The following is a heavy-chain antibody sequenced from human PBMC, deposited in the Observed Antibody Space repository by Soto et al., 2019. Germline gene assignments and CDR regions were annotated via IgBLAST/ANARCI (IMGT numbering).Heavy chain of an antibody. Sequence: ASVTVSCTASGYLFTENDINWVRQAPGPGPEWMGWMNPKSGNTGYAQKFQGRVSMPRDNSKTTAYMELSSLGSEDTAVYYCVRAPLDYYSADYFDTWGQGTQVTVS. D-gene: IGHD3-10*01. CDR1: GYLFTEND. CDR2: MNPKSGNT. J-gene: IGHJ4*02. CDR3: VRAPLDYYSADYFDT. V-gene: IGHV1-8*01.